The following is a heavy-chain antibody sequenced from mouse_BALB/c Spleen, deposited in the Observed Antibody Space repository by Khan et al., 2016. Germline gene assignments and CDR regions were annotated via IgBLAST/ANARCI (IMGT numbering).Heavy chain of an antibody. CDR3: ARIKKIVATYFDY. D-gene: IGHD1-1*01. J-gene: IGHJ2*01. Sequence: QVQLQQSGAELVKAGASVKMSCKASGYTFTSYWMHWVKQRLGQGLEWFAETNPTNGRTYYNEKFKSKATLTVDKSSSTAYMLLSGPTVEDSAGYYCARIKKIVATYFDYWGQGTTLTVSS. CDR2: TNPTNGRT. CDR1: GYTFTSYW. V-gene: IGHV1S81*02.